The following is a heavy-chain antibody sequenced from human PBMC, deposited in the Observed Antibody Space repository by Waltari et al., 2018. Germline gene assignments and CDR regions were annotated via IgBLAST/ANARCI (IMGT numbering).Heavy chain of an antibody. CDR3: ARERHRLMEEGYLMALDP. J-gene: IGHJ5*02. CDR2: ISGNKGNT. CDR1: GYTFSDYG. V-gene: IGHV1-18*01. D-gene: IGHD3-3*01. Sequence: QVQLVQSGAEVKKPGASVKVSCKASGYTFSDYGISWVRPAPGQGLGWMGWISGNKGNTNHARKSQGRLIMTEDTSATTVYMELTYLTSDDTAVYYCARERHRLMEEGYLMALDPWGQGTLVTVSS.